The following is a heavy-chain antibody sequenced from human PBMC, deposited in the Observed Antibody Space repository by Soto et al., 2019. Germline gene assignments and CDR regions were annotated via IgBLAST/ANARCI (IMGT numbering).Heavy chain of an antibody. J-gene: IGHJ6*02. CDR2: IDPSDSYT. Sequence: GESLKISCKGSGYSFTSYWISWVRQMPGKGLEWMGRIDPSDSYTNYSPSFQGHVTISADKSISTAYLQWSSLKASDTAMYYCARHELRVVVPADYGMEVWGQGTTGTVS. CDR3: ARHELRVVVPADYGMEV. V-gene: IGHV5-10-1*01. D-gene: IGHD2-2*01. CDR1: GYSFTSYW.